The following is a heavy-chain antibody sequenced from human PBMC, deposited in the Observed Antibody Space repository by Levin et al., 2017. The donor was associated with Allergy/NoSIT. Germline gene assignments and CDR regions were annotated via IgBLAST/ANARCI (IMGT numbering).Heavy chain of an antibody. CDR2: IYQSGTT. CDR3: ASGRKPLYYPASGRFPFDY. Sequence: SETLSLTCAVSGGSISSGSFSWTWIRQPPGKGLEWIGYIYQSGTTYYNPSLRSRVSISLDRSRNQFSLKLTSLTAADTAVYYCASGRKPLYYPASGRFPFDYWGRGILVTVPS. V-gene: IGHV4-30-2*01. CDR1: GGSISSGSFS. D-gene: IGHD3-10*01. J-gene: IGHJ4*02.